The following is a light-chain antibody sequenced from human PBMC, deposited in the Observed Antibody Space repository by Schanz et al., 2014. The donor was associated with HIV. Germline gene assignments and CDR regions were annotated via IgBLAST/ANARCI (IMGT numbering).Light chain of an antibody. Sequence: QSALTQPPSASGSPGQSVTISCSGTSSDFGDYRSVSWYQQLPGKAPKLLIYEVTKRPSGVPGRFSGSKSGNTASLTVSGLQPDDEADYYCASYTGTKNLVFGGGTKVTVL. CDR3: ASYTGTKNLV. V-gene: IGLV2-8*01. CDR2: EVT. CDR1: SSDFGDYRS. J-gene: IGLJ2*01.